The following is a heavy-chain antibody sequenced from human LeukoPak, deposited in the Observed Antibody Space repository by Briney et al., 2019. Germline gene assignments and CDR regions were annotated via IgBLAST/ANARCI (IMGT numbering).Heavy chain of an antibody. CDR1: GFTFTSYS. J-gene: IGHJ4*02. CDR2: ISGNGAIT. Sequence: GGSLRLSCAASGFTFTSYSMNWVRQTPRKGLEWLAYISGNGAITYYADSVRGRFTISRDNARNSLYLQMNSLRAEDTAVYFCARDPFTISIFGSFDYWGQGSLVTVSS. CDR3: ARDPFTISIFGSFDY. V-gene: IGHV3-48*01. D-gene: IGHD3-3*01.